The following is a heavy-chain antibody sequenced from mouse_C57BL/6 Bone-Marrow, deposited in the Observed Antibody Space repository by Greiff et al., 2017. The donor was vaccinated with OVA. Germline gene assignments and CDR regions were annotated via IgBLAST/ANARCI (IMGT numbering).Heavy chain of an antibody. CDR2: INPSTGGT. CDR3: AWYIFDY. J-gene: IGHJ2*01. CDR1: GYSFTGYY. V-gene: IGHV1-42*01. Sequence: EVKLQESGPELVKPGASVKISCKASGYSFTGYYMNWVKQSPEKSLEWIGEINPSTGGTTYNQKFKAKATLTVDKSSSTAYMQLKSLTSEDSAVYYCAWYIFDYGGQGTTLTVSS. D-gene: IGHD1-1*02.